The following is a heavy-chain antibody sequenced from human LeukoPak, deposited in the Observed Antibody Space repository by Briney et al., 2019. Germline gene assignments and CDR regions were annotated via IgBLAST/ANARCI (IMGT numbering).Heavy chain of an antibody. J-gene: IGHJ4*02. Sequence: GGSLRLSCAASGFTSTNYAMNWVRQAPGKGLEWVSVLIGSSGSTDYADSVKGRFTISRDISKNTLFLQMNSLRVEDTAIYYCARDEMATIIPGGTWGQGTQVTVSS. CDR1: GFTSTNYA. CDR3: ARDEMATIIPGGT. CDR2: LIGSSGST. D-gene: IGHD5-24*01. V-gene: IGHV3-23*01.